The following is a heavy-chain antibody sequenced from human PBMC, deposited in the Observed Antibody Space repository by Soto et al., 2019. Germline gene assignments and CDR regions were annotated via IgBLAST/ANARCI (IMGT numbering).Heavy chain of an antibody. CDR3: ARDVALFGVVAPVGDYYYGMDV. J-gene: IGHJ6*02. V-gene: IGHV4-30-4*01. D-gene: IGHD3-3*01. CDR1: GGSISSGDYY. CDR2: IYYSGST. Sequence: QVQLQESGPGLVKPSQTLSLTCTVSGGSISSGDYYWSWIRQPPGKGLEWIGYIYYSGSTYYNPSLNSRVTISVDTSKNQFSLKLSSVTAADTAVYYCARDVALFGVVAPVGDYYYGMDVWGQGTTVTVSS.